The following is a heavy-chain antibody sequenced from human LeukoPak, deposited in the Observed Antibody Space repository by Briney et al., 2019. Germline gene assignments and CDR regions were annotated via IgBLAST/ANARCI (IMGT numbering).Heavy chain of an antibody. V-gene: IGHV4-31*03. CDR2: IYYSGST. CDR3: ARHPPCKWLDHFDY. CDR1: GGSISSGGYY. Sequence: PSETLSLTCTVSGGSISSGGYYWSWIRQHPGKGLEWIGYIYYSGSTYYNPSLKSRVTISVDTSKNQFSLKLSSVTAADTAVYYCARHPPCKWLDHFDYWGQGTLVTVSS. J-gene: IGHJ4*02. D-gene: IGHD6-19*01.